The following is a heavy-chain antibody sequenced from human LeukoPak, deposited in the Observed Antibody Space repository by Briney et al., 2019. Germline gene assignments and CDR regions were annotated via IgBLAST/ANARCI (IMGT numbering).Heavy chain of an antibody. CDR2: INPNSGDT. D-gene: IGHD1-26*01. CDR3: ARATGTYWWFDS. Sequence: ASVKVSCKASRDTFINNVISWLRQVPGQGLEWMGWINPNSGDTNYAQKFQGWVTMTRDMSISTAYMELSRLRSDDTAIYYCARATGTYWWFDSWGQGTLVTVSS. CDR1: RDTFINNV. J-gene: IGHJ5*01. V-gene: IGHV1-2*04.